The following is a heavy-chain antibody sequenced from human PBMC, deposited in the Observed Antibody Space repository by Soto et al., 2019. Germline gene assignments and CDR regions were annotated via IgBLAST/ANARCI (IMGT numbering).Heavy chain of an antibody. CDR2: IIPIFGTA. CDR1: GGTFSSYA. J-gene: IGHJ6*02. V-gene: IGHV1-69*13. D-gene: IGHD1-1*01. Sequence: ASVKVSCKASGGTFSSYAISWVRQAPGQGLEWMGGIIPIFGTANYAQKFQGRVTITADESTSTAYMELSSLRSEDTAVYYCARGLEPTGTGAYYYYGMDVWGQGTTGTVSS. CDR3: ARGLEPTGTGAYYYYGMDV.